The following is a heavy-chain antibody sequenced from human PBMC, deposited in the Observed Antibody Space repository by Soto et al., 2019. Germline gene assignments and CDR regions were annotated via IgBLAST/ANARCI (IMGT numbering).Heavy chain of an antibody. CDR2: INWNDDE. CDR1: GFSLNTRAVG. CDR3: AHRHDLGGFDI. J-gene: IGHJ3*02. V-gene: IGHV2-5*01. D-gene: IGHD2-15*01. Sequence: QITLKESGPTLVKPTQTLTLTCTFSGFSLNTRAVGVGWIRQPPGKALEWLALINWNDDERHSPSLKDRLTITQDNSRNHVVLTMTNVDPVDTATYYCAHRHDLGGFDIWGQGTTVTVSS.